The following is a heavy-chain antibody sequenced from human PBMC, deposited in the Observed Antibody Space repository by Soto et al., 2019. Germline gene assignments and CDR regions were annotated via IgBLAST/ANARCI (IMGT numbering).Heavy chain of an antibody. CDR2: ISSSSSYI. V-gene: IGHV3-21*01. CDR1: GFTFSSYS. CDR3: ARDVAVAGTDFDY. Sequence: PGGSLRLSCAASGFTFSSYSMTWVRQAPGKGLEWVSSISSSSSYIYYADSVKGRFTISRDNAKNSLYLQMNSLRAADTAVYYCARDVAVAGTDFDYWGQGALVTVSP. D-gene: IGHD6-19*01. J-gene: IGHJ4*02.